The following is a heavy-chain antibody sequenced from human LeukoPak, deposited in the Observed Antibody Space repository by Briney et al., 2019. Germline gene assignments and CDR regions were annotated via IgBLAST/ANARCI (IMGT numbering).Heavy chain of an antibody. D-gene: IGHD4-11*01. Sequence: ASVKVSCKASGGIFSGYGINWVRQAPGQGLEWMGRIIPMFGATNYAQKFQGRVTVTTDESTSTAYMELSSLRSEDTAVYYCARGSYSDYIFGYWGQGTLVTVSS. J-gene: IGHJ4*02. CDR3: ARGSYSDYIFGY. V-gene: IGHV1-69*05. CDR1: GGIFSGYG. CDR2: IIPMFGAT.